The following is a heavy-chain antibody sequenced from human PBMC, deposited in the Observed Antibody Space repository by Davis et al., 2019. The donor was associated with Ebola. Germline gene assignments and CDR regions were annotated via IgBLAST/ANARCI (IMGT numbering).Heavy chain of an antibody. CDR3: VRVSYDILTGPDFFFDN. V-gene: IGHV4-59*01. J-gene: IGHJ4*02. CDR2: LYSRGST. Sequence: SETLSLTCAVSGDSISDYYWGWIRQPPGKGLEWIGYLYSRGSTTYNSSLKGRVTISLATSNRQLSLRLASVTAADTALYYCVRVSYDILTGPDFFFDNWGQGTLVTVSS. CDR1: GDSISDYY. D-gene: IGHD3-9*01.